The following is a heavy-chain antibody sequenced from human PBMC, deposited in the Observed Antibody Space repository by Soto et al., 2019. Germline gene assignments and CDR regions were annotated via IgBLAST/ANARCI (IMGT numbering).Heavy chain of an antibody. CDR2: INPSGGST. J-gene: IGHJ3*02. CDR1: GYTFTSYY. CDR3: ARDGDCSGGSCYPTRNGAFDI. Sequence: GAPVKVSCEASGYTFTSYYMHWVRQDQGQRLERMGIINPSGGSTSYAQKFQGRVTMTRDTSTSTVYMELSSLRSEDTAVYYCARDGDCSGGSCYPTRNGAFDIWGQGTMVTVSS. V-gene: IGHV1-46*01. D-gene: IGHD2-15*01.